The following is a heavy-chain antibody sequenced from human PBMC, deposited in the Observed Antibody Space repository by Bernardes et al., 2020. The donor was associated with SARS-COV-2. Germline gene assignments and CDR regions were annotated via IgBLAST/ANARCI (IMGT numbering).Heavy chain of an antibody. Sequence: ASVKVSFKVSGYTLTELSMHWVRQAPGKGLEWMGGFDPEDGETIYAQKFQGRVTMTEDTSTDTAYMELSSLRSEDTAVYYCATNSPSDWSNWFDHWGQGTLVTVSS. CDR1: GYTLTELS. V-gene: IGHV1-24*01. J-gene: IGHJ5*02. CDR2: FDPEDGET. D-gene: IGHD1-1*01. CDR3: ATNSPSDWSNWFDH.